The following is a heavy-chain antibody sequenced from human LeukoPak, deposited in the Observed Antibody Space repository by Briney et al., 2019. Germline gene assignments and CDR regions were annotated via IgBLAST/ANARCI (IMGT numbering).Heavy chain of an antibody. V-gene: IGHV5-51*01. D-gene: IGHD5-12*01. CDR1: GYIFTSYW. CDR3: ARLGYSGYGGDY. CDR2: IYAGDSDT. Sequence: GESLKFSWKGSGYIFTSYWIGWVRQMRRKGLEWMGIIYAGDSDTSYSPSFQGQVPMSADKSISTAYLQWSSLKASDTAMYYCARLGYSGYGGDYWGQGTLVTVSS. J-gene: IGHJ4*02.